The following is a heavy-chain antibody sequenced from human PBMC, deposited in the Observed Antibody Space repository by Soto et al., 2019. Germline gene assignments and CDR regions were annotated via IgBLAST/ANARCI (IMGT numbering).Heavy chain of an antibody. V-gene: IGHV1-69*13. Sequence: SVKVSCKASGGTFSSYAISWVRQAPGQGLEWMGGIIPIFGTANYAQKFQGRVTITADESTSTAYMELSSLRSEDTAVYYCARDRVGYCSGGSCYSHYYYGMDVWGQGTTVTVSS. D-gene: IGHD2-15*01. J-gene: IGHJ6*02. CDR3: ARDRVGYCSGGSCYSHYYYGMDV. CDR2: IIPIFGTA. CDR1: GGTFSSYA.